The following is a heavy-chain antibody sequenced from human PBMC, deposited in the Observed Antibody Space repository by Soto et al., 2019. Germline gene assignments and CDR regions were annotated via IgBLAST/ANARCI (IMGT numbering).Heavy chain of an antibody. J-gene: IGHJ6*02. CDR1: GYTFTGYY. CDR2: INPNSGGT. Sequence: ASVRVSCKASGYTFTGYYMHWVRQAPGQGLEWMGWINPNSGGTNYAQKFQGWVTMTRDTSISTAYMELSRLRSDDTAVYYCARDRKSVTMIVVADRVGMDVWGQGTTVTVSS. D-gene: IGHD3-22*01. CDR3: ARDRKSVTMIVVADRVGMDV. V-gene: IGHV1-2*04.